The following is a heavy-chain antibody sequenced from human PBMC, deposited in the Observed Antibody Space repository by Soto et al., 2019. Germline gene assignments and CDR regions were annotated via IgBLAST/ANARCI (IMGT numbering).Heavy chain of an antibody. D-gene: IGHD1-26*01. J-gene: IGHJ4*02. Sequence: PSETLSLTCAVYGGSFSGYYWSWIRQPPGKGLEWIGEINHSGSTNYNPSLKSRVTISVDTSKNQFSLKLSSVTAADTAVYYCARSRGSYPYYFDYWGQGTLVTVSS. CDR1: GGSFSGYY. CDR3: ARSRGSYPYYFDY. V-gene: IGHV4-34*01. CDR2: INHSGST.